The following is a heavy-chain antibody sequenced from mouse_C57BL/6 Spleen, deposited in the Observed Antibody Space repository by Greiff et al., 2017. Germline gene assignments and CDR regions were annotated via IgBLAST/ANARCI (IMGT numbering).Heavy chain of an antibody. Sequence: LVESGAELVKPGASVKISGKASGYAFSSYWMNWVKQRPGKGLEWIGQIHPGDGDTNYNGKFKGKATLTADKSSSTAYMQLSSLTSEDSAVYFCARRVGYAMDYWGQGTSVTVSS. D-gene: IGHD1-3*01. CDR2: IHPGDGDT. CDR1: GYAFSSYW. V-gene: IGHV1-80*01. J-gene: IGHJ4*01. CDR3: ARRVGYAMDY.